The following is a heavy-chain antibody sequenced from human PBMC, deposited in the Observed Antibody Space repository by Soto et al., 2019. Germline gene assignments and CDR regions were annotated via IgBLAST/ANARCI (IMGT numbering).Heavy chain of an antibody. D-gene: IGHD2-15*01. CDR1: GFTFRSYT. CDR2: IYTGGST. J-gene: IGHJ4*02. CDR3: ARANVGPPGGGSWTMPFDF. V-gene: IGHV4-4*07. Sequence: VQLVESGGGQVNRGGSLTLSCGASGFTFRSYTMNWVRQAPGKGLEWIGRIYTGGSTNYNPSLKSRVTLSVDTSKNQSSLRLTSVTAADTAVYYCARANVGPPGGGSWTMPFDFWGQGTLVTVSS.